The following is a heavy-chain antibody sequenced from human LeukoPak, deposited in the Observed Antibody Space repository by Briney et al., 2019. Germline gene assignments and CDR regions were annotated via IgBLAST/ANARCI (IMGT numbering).Heavy chain of an antibody. CDR3: TRDPPVSLDYYYHYMDV. CDR1: GYTFTGYG. Sequence: ASVKVSCKASGYTFTGYGISWVRQAPGQGLEWMGWISAYNGNTNYPQNVQGRVTMTIDTSTSTAYMELRSLRSDDTAVYYCTRDPPVSLDYYYHYMDVWGEGTTVTVSS. V-gene: IGHV1-18*01. D-gene: IGHD4-11*01. CDR2: ISAYNGNT. J-gene: IGHJ6*03.